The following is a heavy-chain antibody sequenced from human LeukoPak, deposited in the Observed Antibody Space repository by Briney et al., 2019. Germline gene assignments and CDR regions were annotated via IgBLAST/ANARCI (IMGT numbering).Heavy chain of an antibody. J-gene: IGHJ6*02. D-gene: IGHD3-10*01. CDR3: AREGLVASGLPLYYYYGMDV. CDR1: GGSISSGGYY. V-gene: IGHV4-31*03. Sequence: SETLSLTCTVSGGSISSGGYYWSWIRQHPGKGLEWIGYIYYSGSTYYNPSLKSRVTISVDTSKNQFSLKLSSVTAADTAVYYCAREGLVASGLPLYYYYGMDVWGQGTTVTVSS. CDR2: IYYSGST.